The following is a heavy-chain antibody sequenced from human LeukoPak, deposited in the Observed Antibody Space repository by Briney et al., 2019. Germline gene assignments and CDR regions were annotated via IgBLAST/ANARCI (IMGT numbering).Heavy chain of an antibody. Sequence: ARVWVSCKASGYTFTSYDINWVRQATGQGLEWMGWMNPNSGNTGYAQKFQGRVTMTRNTSISTAYMELSSLRSEDTAVYYCATSADAIDAFDIWGQGTMVTVSS. CDR1: GYTFTSYD. J-gene: IGHJ3*02. CDR2: MNPNSGNT. CDR3: ATSADAIDAFDI. V-gene: IGHV1-8*01.